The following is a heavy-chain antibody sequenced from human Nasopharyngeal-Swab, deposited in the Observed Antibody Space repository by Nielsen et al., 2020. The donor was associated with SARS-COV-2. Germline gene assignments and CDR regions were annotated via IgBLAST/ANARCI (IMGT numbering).Heavy chain of an antibody. Sequence: SQTLSLTCAISGDSVSSSSAAWNWIRQSPSSGLEWLGRTYYRSKWYNDYAVSVKSRITINPDTSKNQFPLHLNSVTPEDTAVYYCARARGAYGDYYYYYYTDVWGKGTTVTVSS. J-gene: IGHJ6*03. D-gene: IGHD4-17*01. CDR2: TYYRSKWYN. CDR3: ARARGAYGDYYYYYYTDV. CDR1: GDSVSSSSAA. V-gene: IGHV6-1*01.